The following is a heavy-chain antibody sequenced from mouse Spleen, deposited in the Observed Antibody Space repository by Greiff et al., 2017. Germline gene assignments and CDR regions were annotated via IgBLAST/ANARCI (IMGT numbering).Heavy chain of an antibody. D-gene: IGHD1-1*01. CDR2: IDPETGGT. J-gene: IGHJ1*03. Sequence: VQLQQSGAELVRPGASVTLSCKASGYTFTDYEMHWVKQTPVHGLEWIGAIDPETGGTAYNQKFKGKAILTADKSSSTAYMELRSLTSEDSAVYYCTRDDYGSSDWYFDVWGTGTTVTVSS. CDR1: GYTFTDYE. V-gene: IGHV1-15*01. CDR3: TRDDYGSSDWYFDV.